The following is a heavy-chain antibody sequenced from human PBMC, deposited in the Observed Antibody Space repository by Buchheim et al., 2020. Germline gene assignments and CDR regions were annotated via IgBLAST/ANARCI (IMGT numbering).Heavy chain of an antibody. Sequence: EVQLVESGGGLVQPGRSLRLSCTASGFTFGDYAMSWVRQAPGKGLEWVGFIRSKAYGGTTEYAASVKGRFTISRDDSKSIAYLQMNSLKTEDTAVYYCTTRRGYCSSTSCWSFFDYWGQGTL. CDR1: GFTFGDYA. CDR2: IRSKAYGGTT. D-gene: IGHD2-2*01. CDR3: TTRRGYCSSTSCWSFFDY. J-gene: IGHJ4*02. V-gene: IGHV3-49*04.